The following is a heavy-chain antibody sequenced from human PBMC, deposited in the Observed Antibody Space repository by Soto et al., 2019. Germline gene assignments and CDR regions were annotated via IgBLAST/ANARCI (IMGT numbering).Heavy chain of an antibody. CDR2: IYYSGST. Sequence: SETLSLTCTVSGGSISSYYWSWIRQPPGKGLEWIGYIYYSGSTNYNPSLKSRVTISVDTSKNQFSLKLSSVTAADTAVYYCARAYDFWSGSLEFDPWGQGTLVTVS. CDR1: GGSISSYY. D-gene: IGHD3-3*01. J-gene: IGHJ5*02. CDR3: ARAYDFWSGSLEFDP. V-gene: IGHV4-59*01.